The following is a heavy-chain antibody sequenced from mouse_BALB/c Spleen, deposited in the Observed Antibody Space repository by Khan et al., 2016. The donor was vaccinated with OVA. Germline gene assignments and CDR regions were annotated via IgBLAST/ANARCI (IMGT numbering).Heavy chain of an antibody. J-gene: IGHJ3*01. CDR1: GYTFTSYW. CDR3: ARRGLYSIFAY. CDR2: INPSTGYT. Sequence: QVQLKESGAELAKPGASVKMSCKASGYTFTSYWMHWVKQRPGQGLEWIGYINPSTGYTEYKQKFREKATLTTDKSSRTAYMQLSSLTSEDSSFXNCARRGLYSIFAYWGQGTLVTVSA. D-gene: IGHD2-5*01. V-gene: IGHV1-7*01.